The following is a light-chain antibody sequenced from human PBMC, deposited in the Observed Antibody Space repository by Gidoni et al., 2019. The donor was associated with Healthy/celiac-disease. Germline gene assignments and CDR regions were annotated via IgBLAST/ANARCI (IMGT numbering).Light chain of an antibody. V-gene: IGLV3-19*01. J-gene: IGLJ2*01. CDR3: NSRDSSGNPGVV. Sequence: SSELTQDPAVSVALGPTVRITCQGDSLRSYYSSWYQQKPGQDPVLVIYGKNNRPSGTPDRFSGSSSGNTASLTITGAQAEDEADYYCNSRDSSGNPGVVFGGGTKLTVL. CDR1: SLRSYY. CDR2: GKN.